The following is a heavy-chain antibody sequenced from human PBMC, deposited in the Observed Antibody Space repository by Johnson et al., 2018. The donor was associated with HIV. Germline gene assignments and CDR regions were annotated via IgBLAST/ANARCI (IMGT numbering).Heavy chain of an antibody. V-gene: IGHV3-7*03. CDR3: AKDRGQFGDGVPDAFDI. CDR2: IKQDGSEK. D-gene: IGHD3-10*01. Sequence: VQLVESGGGLVQPGGSLRLSCAASGFTFSSYWMSWVRQAPGKGLEWVANIKQDGSEKYYVDSVKGRFIISRDNAKNSLYLQMNSLRAEDTAVYYCAKDRGQFGDGVPDAFDIWGQGTMVTVSS. J-gene: IGHJ3*02. CDR1: GFTFSSYW.